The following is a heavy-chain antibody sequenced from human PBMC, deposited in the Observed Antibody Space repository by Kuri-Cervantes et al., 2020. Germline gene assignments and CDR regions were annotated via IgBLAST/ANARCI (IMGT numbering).Heavy chain of an antibody. J-gene: IGHJ4*02. CDR2: ISYDGSNK. Sequence: GESLKISCAASGFPFSSYAMHWVRQAPGKGLEWVAVISYDGSNKYCADSVKGRFTISRDNSKNTLYLQMNSLRAEDTAVYYCARGRTWYYDILTGYLFDYWGQGTLVTVSS. D-gene: IGHD3-9*01. V-gene: IGHV3-30*04. CDR3: ARGRTWYYDILTGYLFDY. CDR1: GFPFSSYA.